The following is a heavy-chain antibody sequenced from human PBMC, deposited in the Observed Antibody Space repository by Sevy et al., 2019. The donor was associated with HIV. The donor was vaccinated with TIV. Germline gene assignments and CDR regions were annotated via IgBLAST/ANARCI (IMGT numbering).Heavy chain of an antibody. CDR2: ISSSSSYI. V-gene: IGHV3-21*01. J-gene: IGHJ3*02. CDR1: GFTFSSYS. Sequence: GGSLRLSCAASGFTFSSYSMNWVRQAPGKGLEWVSSISSSSSYIYYADSVKGRFTISRDNAKNSLYLQMNSLRAEDTAVYYCARALTYYYDSSGYYGGEDAFDIWGQGTMVTVSS. D-gene: IGHD3-22*01. CDR3: ARALTYYYDSSGYYGGEDAFDI.